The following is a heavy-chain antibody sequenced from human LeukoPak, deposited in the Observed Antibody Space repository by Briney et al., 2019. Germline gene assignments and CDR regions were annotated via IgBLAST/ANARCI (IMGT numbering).Heavy chain of an antibody. Sequence: GGSLRLSCAASGFSFISYGMSWVRQVPGKEPGWVSAISGSGDLTYYADSVKGRFTISRDNSRNTLYLQMNSLRTEDTAVYYCAKILTPGKWYFDLWGRGTLVTVSS. CDR2: ISGSGDLT. CDR1: GFSFISYG. CDR3: AKILTPGKWYFDL. J-gene: IGHJ2*01. V-gene: IGHV3-23*01.